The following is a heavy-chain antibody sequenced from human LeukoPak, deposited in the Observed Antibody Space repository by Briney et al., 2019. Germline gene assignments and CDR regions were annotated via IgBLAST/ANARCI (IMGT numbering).Heavy chain of an antibody. D-gene: IGHD6-13*01. CDR2: ISSSSSYI. J-gene: IGHJ4*02. V-gene: IGHV3-21*01. CDR1: AVTFSSDS. Sequence: GGSLLLSCSASAVTFSSDSINWGRQAPRQGLEWVASISSSSSYIYYADSVKGRLTISRDNAKNSLYLQMNSLRAEDTAVYYCARDQVSIAGTGSDYWGQGTLVTVSS. CDR3: ARDQVSIAGTGSDY.